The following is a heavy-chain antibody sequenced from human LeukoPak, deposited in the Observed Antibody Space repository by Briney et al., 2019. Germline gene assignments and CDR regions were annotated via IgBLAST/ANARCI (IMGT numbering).Heavy chain of an antibody. Sequence: GASVKVSCKASGYTFTSYGISWVRQAPGQGLEWMGWINTDTGNPTYAQDFTGRFVFSLDTSVSTAYLQISSLKAEDTAMYYCARGNGYHLGLYYFDYWGQGTLVTVSS. CDR1: GYTFTSYG. V-gene: IGHV7-4-1*02. J-gene: IGHJ4*02. CDR2: INTDTGNP. D-gene: IGHD5-24*01. CDR3: ARGNGYHLGLYYFDY.